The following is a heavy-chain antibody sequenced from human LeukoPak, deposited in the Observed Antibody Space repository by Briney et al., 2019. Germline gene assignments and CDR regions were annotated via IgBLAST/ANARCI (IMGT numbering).Heavy chain of an antibody. J-gene: IGHJ3*02. Sequence: ASVKVSCKASGYTFTGYYMHWVRQAPGQGLEWIGWINPNSGGTNYAQKFQGRVTMTRDTSISTAYMELSRLRSDDTAVYYCAGYDILTGEGQNAFDIWGQGTMVTVSS. CDR3: AGYDILTGEGQNAFDI. V-gene: IGHV1-2*02. CDR1: GYTFTGYY. D-gene: IGHD3-9*01. CDR2: INPNSGGT.